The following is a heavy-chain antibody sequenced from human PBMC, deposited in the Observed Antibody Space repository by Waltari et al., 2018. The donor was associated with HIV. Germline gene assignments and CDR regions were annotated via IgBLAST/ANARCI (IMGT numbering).Heavy chain of an antibody. V-gene: IGHV1-3*01. Sequence: QVQLVQPGAAARKPGASVRVSCKASGDNCTLYAMHWLRQARGQRLEWMGWINAGNGNTKYSQKFQGRVTITRDTSASTAYMELSSLRSEDTAVYYCARDIPRMGIDYWGQGTLVTVSS. CDR1: GDNCTLYA. D-gene: IGHD2-15*01. J-gene: IGHJ4*02. CDR3: ARDIPRMGIDY. CDR2: INAGNGNT.